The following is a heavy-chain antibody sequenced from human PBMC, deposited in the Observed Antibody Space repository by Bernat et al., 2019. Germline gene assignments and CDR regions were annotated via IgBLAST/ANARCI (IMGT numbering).Heavy chain of an antibody. Sequence: QVQLVESGGGVVQPGRSLRLSCAASGFTFSSYAMHWVRQAPGKGLEWVAVISYDGSNKYYADSGKGRFTISRDNSKNTLYLQMNSLRAEDTAVYYCARVAAAAGTKYYYYYGMDVWGQGTTVTVSS. CDR2: ISYDGSNK. D-gene: IGHD6-13*01. CDR3: ARVAAAAGTKYYYYYGMDV. J-gene: IGHJ6*02. CDR1: GFTFSSYA. V-gene: IGHV3-30-3*01.